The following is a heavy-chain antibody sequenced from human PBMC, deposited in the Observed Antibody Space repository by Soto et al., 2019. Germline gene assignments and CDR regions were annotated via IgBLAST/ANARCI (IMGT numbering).Heavy chain of an antibody. D-gene: IGHD5-18*01. CDR3: ARERGYSYGIFGY. CDR1: GFTFSSYA. CDR2: ISYDGSNK. Sequence: GGSLRLSCAPSGFTFSSYAMHWVRQAPGKGLEWVAVISYDGSNKYYADSVKGRFTISRDNSKNTLYLQMNSLRAEDTAVYYCARERGYSYGIFGYWGRGSLVSVSS. V-gene: IGHV3-30-3*01. J-gene: IGHJ4*02.